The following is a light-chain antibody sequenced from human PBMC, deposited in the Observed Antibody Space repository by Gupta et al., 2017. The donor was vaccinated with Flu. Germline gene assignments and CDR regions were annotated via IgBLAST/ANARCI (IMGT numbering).Light chain of an antibody. Sequence: PASVSASVGDRVTHSCRASQSISSWLAWYQQKPGKAPKLLIFAASSLQSGVPSRFSGSGSGTDFTLTISSLQPEDFATYYCQQANSFPRTFGQGTKVEIK. V-gene: IGKV1-12*01. CDR3: QQANSFPRT. CDR2: AAS. J-gene: IGKJ1*01. CDR1: QSISSW.